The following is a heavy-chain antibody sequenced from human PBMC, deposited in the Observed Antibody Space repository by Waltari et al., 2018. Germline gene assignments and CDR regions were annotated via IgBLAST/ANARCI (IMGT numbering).Heavy chain of an antibody. J-gene: IGHJ5*02. CDR1: GFTFSNYG. Sequence: QVQLVESGGGVVQPGESLRLSCVASGFTFSNYGILWVRQAPGKGLEWSSYKRDDGSNRYVADSVKGRFTVSRDNSNNARYLQMNSLRVDDTAVYFCAKGGEAAMVSWFDPWGQGTLVTVSS. CDR2: KRDDGSNR. V-gene: IGHV3-30*02. CDR3: AKGGEAAMVSWFDP. D-gene: IGHD2-2*01.